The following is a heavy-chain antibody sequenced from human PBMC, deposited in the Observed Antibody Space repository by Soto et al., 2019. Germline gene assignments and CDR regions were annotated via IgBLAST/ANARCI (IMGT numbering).Heavy chain of an antibody. J-gene: IGHJ6*03. CDR3: ARGERDKVDYACSMAV. CDR1: GGTFSSYA. Sequence: QVQLVQSGAEVKKPGASVKVSCKASGGTFSSYAISWVRQAPGQGLEWMGGIIPIFGTANYAQKFQGRVTITGAEPARTAYMALRSQRSDDKAVHYWARGERDKVDYACSMAVWGEGST. CDR2: IIPIFGTA. V-gene: IGHV1-69*01. D-gene: IGHD4-17*01.